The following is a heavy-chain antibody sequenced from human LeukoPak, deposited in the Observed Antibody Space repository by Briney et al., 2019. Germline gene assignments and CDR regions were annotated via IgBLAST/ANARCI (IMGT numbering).Heavy chain of an antibody. J-gene: IGHJ4*02. D-gene: IGHD2-15*01. CDR3: ARGRIGSFNFDY. V-gene: IGHV4-34*01. Sequence: SETLSLTCAVYGGSFSGYYWSWIRQPPGKGLEWIGEINHSGSTNYNPSLKSRVTISVDTSKNQFSLKLSSVTAADTAVYYCARGRIGSFNFDYWGQGTLVTVSS. CDR2: INHSGST. CDR1: GGSFSGYY.